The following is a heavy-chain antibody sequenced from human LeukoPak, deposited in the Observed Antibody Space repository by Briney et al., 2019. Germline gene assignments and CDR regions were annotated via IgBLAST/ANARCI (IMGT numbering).Heavy chain of an antibody. V-gene: IGHV3-66*02. CDR1: GFTVSSNY. J-gene: IGHJ4*02. D-gene: IGHD5-18*01. Sequence: PGGSLRLSCAVSGFTVSSNYMSWVRQAPGKGLEWVSVIYSGGSTYYADSVKGRFTISRDNSKNTLYLQMNSLRAEDTAVYYCARGIGYGVYWGQGTLVTVSA. CDR2: IYSGGST. CDR3: ARGIGYGVY.